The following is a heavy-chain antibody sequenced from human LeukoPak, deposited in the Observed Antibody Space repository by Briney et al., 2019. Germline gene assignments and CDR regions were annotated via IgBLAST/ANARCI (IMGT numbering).Heavy chain of an antibody. CDR1: GYTFTSYG. CDR2: ISAYNGNT. CDR3: ARAGYCTSTSCYAGNWFDP. J-gene: IGHJ5*02. V-gene: IGHV1-18*04. Sequence: ASVKVSCKASGYTFTSYGISWVRHAPGQGLDWRGWISAYNGNTNYAQKLQGRVTMTTDTSTSTAYLELRSLRSDDTAVYYCARAGYCTSTSCYAGNWFDPWGQGTLVTVSS. D-gene: IGHD2-2*01.